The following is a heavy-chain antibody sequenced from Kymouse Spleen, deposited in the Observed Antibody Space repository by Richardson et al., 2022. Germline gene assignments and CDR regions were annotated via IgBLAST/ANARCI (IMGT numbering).Heavy chain of an antibody. CDR3: TTEDYSNYVLFDY. D-gene: IGHD4-11,IGHD4-11*01. Sequence: EVQLVESGGGLVKPGGSLRLSCAASGFTFSNAWMSWVRQAPGKGLEWVGRIKSKTDGGTTDYAAPVKGRFTISRDDSKNTLYLQMNSLKTEDTAVYYCTTEDYSNYVLFDYWGQGTLVTVSS. J-gene: IGHJ4*02. CDR1: GFTFSNAW. V-gene: IGHV3-15*01. CDR2: IKSKTDGGTT.